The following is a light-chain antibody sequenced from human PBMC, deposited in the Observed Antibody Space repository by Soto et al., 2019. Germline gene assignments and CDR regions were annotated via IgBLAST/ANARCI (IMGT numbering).Light chain of an antibody. V-gene: IGKV2-30*01. CDR1: QSLVYSDGNTH. J-gene: IGKJ5*01. CDR3: MQGTPWIT. CDR2: KVS. Sequence: DVVMTQSPLSLPVTLGQPASISWRSSQSLVYSDGNTHLNWFQQRPGQSPRRLIYKVSNRDSGVPARFSGSGSDADLTMKISRVEDEDVGVYYCMQGTPWITFDQGTRLEIK.